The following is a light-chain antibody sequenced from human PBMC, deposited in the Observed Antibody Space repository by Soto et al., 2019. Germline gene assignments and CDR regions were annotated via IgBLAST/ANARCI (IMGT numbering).Light chain of an antibody. Sequence: DLQMTQSPSTLSGSVGDRVTITCRASQTISSWLAWYQQKPGKAPKRLIYAASSLQSGVPSRFSGSGSGTDFTLTISRLEPEDFAVYYCQQYGSSSWTFGQGTKVDIK. J-gene: IGKJ1*01. CDR3: QQYGSSSWT. CDR1: QTISSW. V-gene: IGKV1-5*01. CDR2: AAS.